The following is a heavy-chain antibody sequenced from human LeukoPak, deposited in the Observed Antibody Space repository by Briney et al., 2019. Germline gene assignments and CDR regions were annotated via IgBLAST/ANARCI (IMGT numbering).Heavy chain of an antibody. CDR1: GFTFSSYS. CDR2: ISGSSSYI. J-gene: IGHJ4*02. Sequence: GGSLRLSCAASGFTFSSYSMNWVRQAPGKGLEWVSSISGSSSYIYYADSVKGRSTISRDNAKNSLYLQMNSLRAEDTAVYYCARDQTEVAAPFDYWGQRTLVTVSS. D-gene: IGHD6-25*01. CDR3: ARDQTEVAAPFDY. V-gene: IGHV3-21*01.